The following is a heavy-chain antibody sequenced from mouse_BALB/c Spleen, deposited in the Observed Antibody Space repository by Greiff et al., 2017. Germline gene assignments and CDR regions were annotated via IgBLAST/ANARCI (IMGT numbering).Heavy chain of an antibody. CDR2: IDPANGNT. CDR1: GFNIKDTY. V-gene: IGHV14-3*02. J-gene: IGHJ1*01. CDR3: AHTVVAPGYFDV. Sequence: DVKLQESGAELVKPGASVKLSCTASGFNIKDTYMHWVKQRPEQGLEWIGRIDPANGNTKYDPKFQGKATITADTSSNTAYLQLSSLTSEDTAVYYCAHTVVAPGYFDVWGAGTTVTVSS. D-gene: IGHD1-1*01.